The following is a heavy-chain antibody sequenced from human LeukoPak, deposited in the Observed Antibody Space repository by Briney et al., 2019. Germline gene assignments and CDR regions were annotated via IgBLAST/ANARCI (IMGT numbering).Heavy chain of an antibody. CDR3: AKDLETKRITIFGVAPYYYGMDV. J-gene: IGHJ6*02. V-gene: IGHV3-30*18. CDR1: GFTFSSYG. CDR2: ISYDGSNK. D-gene: IGHD3-3*01. Sequence: GGSLRLSCAASGFTFSSYGMHWVRRAPGKGLEWVAVISYDGSNKYYADSVKGRFTISRGNSKNTLYLQMNSLRAEDTAVYYCAKDLETKRITIFGVAPYYYGMDVWGQGTTVTVSS.